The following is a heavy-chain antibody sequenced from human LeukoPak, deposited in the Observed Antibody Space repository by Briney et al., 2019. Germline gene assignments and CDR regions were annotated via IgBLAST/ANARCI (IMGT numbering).Heavy chain of an antibody. Sequence: VASVKVSCKVSGYSLIDLSMYWVRQAPGKGLEWMGGFDPDDGETTYAQRFQGRVTITEDTSTDTAYMELTNLRSDDTAVYYCAADTQKTVVPSTDHWGQGTLVTVSS. CDR3: AADTQKTVVPSTDH. CDR2: FDPDDGET. V-gene: IGHV1-24*01. D-gene: IGHD4-23*01. J-gene: IGHJ4*02. CDR1: GYSLIDLS.